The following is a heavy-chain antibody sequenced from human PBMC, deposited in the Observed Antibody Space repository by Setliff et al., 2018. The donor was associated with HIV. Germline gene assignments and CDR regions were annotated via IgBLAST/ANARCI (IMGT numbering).Heavy chain of an antibody. Sequence: GASVKVSCKASGYTFTDYYIHWVRQAPGQGLEWMGRINPNSGNTGYAQKFQGRVTMTRNTAISTAYMELRRLKSEDTAVYYCATSTLGWSDDAFDIWGQGTMVTVSS. J-gene: IGHJ3*02. CDR1: GYTFTDYY. CDR2: INPNSGNT. D-gene: IGHD2-21*01. CDR3: ATSTLGWSDDAFDI. V-gene: IGHV1-8*02.